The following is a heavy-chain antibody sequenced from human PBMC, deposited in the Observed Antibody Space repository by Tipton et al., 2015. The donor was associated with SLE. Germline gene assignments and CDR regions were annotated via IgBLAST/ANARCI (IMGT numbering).Heavy chain of an antibody. V-gene: IGHV3-30*02. J-gene: IGHJ4*02. D-gene: IGHD6-13*01. Sequence: SLRLSCAASGFTFSNYGMHWVRQAPGKGLEWVTFIRYDGSNRYYADSVKGRFTISRDNSKNTLYLQMNSLRVEDTAVYHCVKSRGGAAADYYFDYWGQGTLVPVSS. CDR3: VKSRGGAAADYYFDY. CDR1: GFTFSNYG. CDR2: IRYDGSNR.